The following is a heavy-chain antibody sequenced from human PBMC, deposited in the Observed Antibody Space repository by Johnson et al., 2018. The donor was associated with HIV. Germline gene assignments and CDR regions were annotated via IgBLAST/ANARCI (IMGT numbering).Heavy chain of an antibody. CDR3: AREGLIVGATLGAFDI. CDR2: ISSNGGST. D-gene: IGHD1-26*01. J-gene: IGHJ3*02. CDR1: GFTFSSYA. V-gene: IGHV3-64*01. Sequence: MLLVESGGGVVQPGRSLRLSCAASGFTFSSYAMHWVRQAPGKGLEYVSAISSNGGSTYYANSVKGRFTISRDNSKNTLYLQMGSLRAEDMAVYYCAREGLIVGATLGAFDIWGQGTMVTVSS.